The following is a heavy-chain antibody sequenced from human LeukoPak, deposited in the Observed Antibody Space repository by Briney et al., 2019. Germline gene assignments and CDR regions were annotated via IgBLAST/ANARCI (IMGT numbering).Heavy chain of an antibody. CDR3: ARAKPKNMVRGLIMRRESRYYFDY. J-gene: IGHJ4*02. V-gene: IGHV3-21*04. Sequence: GGSLRLSCAASGFTFSSYSMNWVRQAPGEGLEWVSSISSSSTYIYYADSVKGRFTISRDNSKSTLYIQMNSLRAEDTAVYYCARAKPKNMVRGLIMRRESRYYFDYWGQGTLVTVSS. CDR1: GFTFSSYS. CDR2: ISSSSTYI. D-gene: IGHD3-10*01.